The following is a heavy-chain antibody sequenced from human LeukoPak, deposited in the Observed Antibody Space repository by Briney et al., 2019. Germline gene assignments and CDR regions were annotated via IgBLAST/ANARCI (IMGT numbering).Heavy chain of an antibody. CDR2: ISSSGDNI. CDR1: GFIFSDYY. J-gene: IGHJ4*02. Sequence: PGGSLRLSCAASGFIFSDYYMTWIRQAPGKGLEWVSYISSSGDNIFYADSVKGRFTISRDNAKKSMYLQMNSLRAEDTAVYYCARDWLGHNNPDYFDYWGQGTLVTVSS. D-gene: IGHD6-19*01. CDR3: ARDWLGHNNPDYFDY. V-gene: IGHV3-11*04.